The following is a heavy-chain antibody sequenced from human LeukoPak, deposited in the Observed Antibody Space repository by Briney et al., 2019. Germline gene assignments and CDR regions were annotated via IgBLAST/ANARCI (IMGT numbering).Heavy chain of an antibody. J-gene: IGHJ3*02. V-gene: IGHV1-2*02. D-gene: IGHD6-13*01. Sequence: ASVKASCKASGYTFTGYYMHWVRQAPGQGLEWMGWINPNSGGTNYAQKFQGRVTMTRDTSISTAYMELSRLRSDDTAVYYCARVQQQLVRSAFDIWGQGTMVTVSS. CDR3: ARVQQQLVRSAFDI. CDR1: GYTFTGYY. CDR2: INPNSGGT.